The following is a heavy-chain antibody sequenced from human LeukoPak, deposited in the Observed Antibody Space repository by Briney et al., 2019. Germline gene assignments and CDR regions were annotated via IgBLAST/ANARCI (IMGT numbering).Heavy chain of an antibody. CDR1: GGSISSGGYY. Sequence: SQTLSLTCTVSGGSISSGGYYWSWIRQHPGKGLEWIGYIYYSGSTYYNPSLKSRFTISVDTSRNQFSLKLSSVTAADTAVYYCASWSPSSSSGFDYWGQGTLVTVSS. V-gene: IGHV4-31*03. CDR2: IYYSGST. CDR3: ASWSPSSSSGFDY. D-gene: IGHD6-6*01. J-gene: IGHJ4*02.